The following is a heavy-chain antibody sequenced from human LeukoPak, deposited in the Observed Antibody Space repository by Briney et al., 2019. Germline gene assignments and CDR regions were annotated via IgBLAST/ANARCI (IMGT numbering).Heavy chain of an antibody. D-gene: IGHD3-10*01. J-gene: IGHJ4*02. CDR2: INHSGST. V-gene: IGHV4-34*01. Sequence: SETLSLTCAVYGGSFSGYYWSWIRQPPGKGLEWIGEINHSGSTNYNPSLKSRVPISVDTSKNQFSLKLSSVTAADTAVYYCARHRRLGYYGSGSYSYWGREPWSPSPQ. CDR3: ARHRRLGYYGSGSYSY. CDR1: GGSFSGYY.